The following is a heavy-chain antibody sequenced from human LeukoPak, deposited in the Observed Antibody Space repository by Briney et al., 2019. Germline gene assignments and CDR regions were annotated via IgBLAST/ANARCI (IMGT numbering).Heavy chain of an antibody. V-gene: IGHV3-21*01. Sequence: MSGGSLRLSCAASGFTFSSYAMNWVRQAPGKGLEWVSSISSGSSYIYYADSVKGRFTISRDNAKNSLYLQMNSLRAEDTAMYFCARVPSDYWGQGTLVTVSS. CDR1: GFTFSSYA. CDR3: ARVPSDY. CDR2: ISSGSSYI. J-gene: IGHJ4*02.